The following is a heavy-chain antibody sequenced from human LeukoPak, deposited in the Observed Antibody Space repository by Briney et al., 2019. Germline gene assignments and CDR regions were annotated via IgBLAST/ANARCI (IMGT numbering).Heavy chain of an antibody. J-gene: IGHJ4*02. Sequence: PGGSLRLSCAASGFIFSNYGFHWVRQAPGKGLEWVAVFWSDGRQKYYVDSVKGRFTVSRDTSKKTVYLKMNSLRAEDTAVYYCARDDDGSGKYGQLYWGQGTLVTVSS. CDR1: GFIFSNYG. V-gene: IGHV3-33*01. CDR3: ARDDDGSGKYGQLY. D-gene: IGHD3-10*01. CDR2: FWSDGRQK.